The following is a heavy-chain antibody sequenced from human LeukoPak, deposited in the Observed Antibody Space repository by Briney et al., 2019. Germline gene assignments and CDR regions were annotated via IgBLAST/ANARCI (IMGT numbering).Heavy chain of an antibody. V-gene: IGHV3-74*01. CDR1: GFTFRSYW. CDR2: IDNDGSDT. J-gene: IGHJ3*01. D-gene: IGHD5-12*01. Sequence: GGSLRLSCAASGFTFRSYWIHWVRQAPGKGLVWVGRIDNDGSDTIYADSVKGRFTVSGDNAKNTLYLQMNSLRAEDTAVYFCARGGFSHGFDVWGQGTVVTVSS. CDR3: ARGGFSHGFDV.